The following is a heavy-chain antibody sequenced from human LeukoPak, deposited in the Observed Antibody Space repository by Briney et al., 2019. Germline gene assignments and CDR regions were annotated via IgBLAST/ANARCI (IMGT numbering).Heavy chain of an antibody. CDR1: GGSISSSSYY. CDR3: ARLPEPLITIFGVETYCFDY. J-gene: IGHJ4*02. V-gene: IGHV4-39*07. CDR2: IYYSGST. D-gene: IGHD3-3*01. Sequence: KSSETLSLTCTVSGGSISSSSYYWGWIRQPPGKGLEWIGSIYYSGSTYYNPSLKSRVTISVDTSKNQFSLKLSSVTAADTAVYYCARLPEPLITIFGVETYCFDYWGQGTLVTVSS.